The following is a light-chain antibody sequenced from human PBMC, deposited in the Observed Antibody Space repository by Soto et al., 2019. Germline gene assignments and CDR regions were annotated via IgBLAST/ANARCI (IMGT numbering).Light chain of an antibody. CDR1: QGIRSE. Sequence: AILMTQSPSSLSASVGDRVTITCRASQGIRSELAWYQQKPGKAPNLLIYAASTLQSGVPSRFSGSGSGTDFTLTISSLQPEDFATYYCLHDYNYPRTFGQGTKV. J-gene: IGKJ1*01. CDR2: AAS. V-gene: IGKV1-6*01. CDR3: LHDYNYPRT.